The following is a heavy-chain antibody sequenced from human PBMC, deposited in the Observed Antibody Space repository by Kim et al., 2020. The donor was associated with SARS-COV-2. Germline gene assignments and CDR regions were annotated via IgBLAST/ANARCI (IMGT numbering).Heavy chain of an antibody. J-gene: IGHJ6*02. CDR3: ASSGIYCSSTSCYLVRGHYYGMDV. D-gene: IGHD2-2*01. V-gene: IGHV1-69*13. CDR2: IIPIFGTA. CDR1: GGTFSSYA. Sequence: SVKVSCKASGGTFSSYAISWVRQAPGQGLEWMGGIIPIFGTANYAQKFQGRVTITADESTSTAYMELSSLRSEDTAVYYCASSGIYCSSTSCYLVRGHYYGMDVWGQGTTVTVSS.